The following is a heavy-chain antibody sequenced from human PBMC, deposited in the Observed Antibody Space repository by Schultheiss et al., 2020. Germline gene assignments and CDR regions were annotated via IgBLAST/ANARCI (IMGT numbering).Heavy chain of an antibody. CDR1: GDSISPYY. V-gene: IGHV4-59*01. J-gene: IGHJ4*02. Sequence: SQTLSLTCTVSGDSISPYYWSWIRQPPGKGLEWIGFIYYSGSTSYNPSLKSRATISVDTSKNQLSLQVSSVTAADTAIYYCARDIYGDDMAYFDYWGQGTLVTVSS. CDR3: ARDIYGDDMAYFDY. D-gene: IGHD4-17*01. CDR2: IYYSGST.